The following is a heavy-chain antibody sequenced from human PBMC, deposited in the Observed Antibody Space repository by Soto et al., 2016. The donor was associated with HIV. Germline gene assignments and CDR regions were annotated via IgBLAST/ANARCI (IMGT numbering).Heavy chain of an antibody. CDR2: VYSSGNT. D-gene: IGHD2-8*01. CDR3: ARAGVLPNKYYYGMDV. Sequence: QVQLQESGPGLVKPSKTLSLTCTVSGASISVYYWNWIRQSPGKGLEWIGYVYSSGNTNYNPSLKSRVTISLDTSKSQFSLKLSSVTAADTAVYFCARAGVLPNKYYYGMDVWGQGTTVTVSS. CDR1: GASISVYY. J-gene: IGHJ6*02. V-gene: IGHV4-59*01.